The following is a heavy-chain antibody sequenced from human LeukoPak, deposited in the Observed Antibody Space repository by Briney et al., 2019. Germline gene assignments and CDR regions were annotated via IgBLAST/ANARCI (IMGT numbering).Heavy chain of an antibody. J-gene: IGHJ4*02. D-gene: IGHD6-19*01. CDR3: ARDKEKYSSGWYVIDY. Sequence: GGSLRLSCAASGFTFSSYSMNWVRQAPGKGLEWVSRIGSSGGSTYYADSVKGRFTISRDNSKNTLYLQMNSLRAEDAAVYYCARDKEKYSSGWYVIDYWGQGTLVTVSP. V-gene: IGHV3-NL1*01. CDR1: GFTFSSYS. CDR2: IGSSGGST.